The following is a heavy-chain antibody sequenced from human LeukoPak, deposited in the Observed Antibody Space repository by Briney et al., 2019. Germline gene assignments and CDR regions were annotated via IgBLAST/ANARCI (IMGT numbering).Heavy chain of an antibody. CDR3: ARDLDRLSYDSDDY. Sequence: ASVKVSCKASGYTFTGYYMHWVRQAPGQGLELMGRINPNSGGTNYAQKFQGRVTMTRDTSISTAYMELSSLRSDDTAVYYCARDLDRLSYDSDDYWGQGTLVTVSS. D-gene: IGHD3-22*01. CDR2: INPNSGGT. CDR1: GYTFTGYY. J-gene: IGHJ4*02. V-gene: IGHV1-2*06.